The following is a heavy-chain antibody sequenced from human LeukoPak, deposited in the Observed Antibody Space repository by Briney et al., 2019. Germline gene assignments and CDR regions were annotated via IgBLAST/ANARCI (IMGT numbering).Heavy chain of an antibody. D-gene: IGHD3-22*01. CDR2: ISGSGGST. J-gene: IGHJ4*02. CDR1: GFTFSSYA. V-gene: IGHV3-23*01. Sequence: GGSLRLSCAASGFTFSSYAMSWVRQAPGKGLEWVSAISGSGGSTYYADSVKGRFTISRDNSKNTLYLQMNILRAEDTAVYYCARALFYYDSSGYIDYWGQGTLVTVSS. CDR3: ARALFYYDSSGYIDY.